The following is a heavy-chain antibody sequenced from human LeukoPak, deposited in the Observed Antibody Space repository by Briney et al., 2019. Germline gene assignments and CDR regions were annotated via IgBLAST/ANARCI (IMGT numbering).Heavy chain of an antibody. Sequence: GSLRLSFSASGFTFNNYWLTWVRQAPGKGLEWVANIKQDGSEKHYLDSVKGRFTLSRDNAKRSLYLQMNSLRAEDTAVFYCARGVDYHYYYYMDFWGKGTTVTVSS. CDR3: ARGVDYHYYYYMDF. CDR1: GFTFNNYW. V-gene: IGHV3-7*01. J-gene: IGHJ6*03. CDR2: IKQDGSEK.